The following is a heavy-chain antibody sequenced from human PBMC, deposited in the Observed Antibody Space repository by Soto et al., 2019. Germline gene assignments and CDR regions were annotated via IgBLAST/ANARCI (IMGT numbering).Heavy chain of an antibody. CDR3: AREGIAAAGTYWLDP. Sequence: SETLSLTCTVSGGSISSGDYYWSWIRQPPGKGLEWIGYIYYSGSTYYNPSLKSRVTISVDTSKNQFSLKLSSVTAADTAVYYCAREGIAAAGTYWLDPWGQGTMVTVYS. CDR2: IYYSGST. V-gene: IGHV4-30-4*01. CDR1: GGSISSGDYY. D-gene: IGHD6-13*01. J-gene: IGHJ5*02.